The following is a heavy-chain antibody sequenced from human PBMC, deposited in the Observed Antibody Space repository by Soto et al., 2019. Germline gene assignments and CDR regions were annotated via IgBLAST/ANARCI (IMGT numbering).Heavy chain of an antibody. Sequence: GGSLRLSCAASGFTFSRYSMNWVRQDAGKGLEWVSSISSSSSYIYYADSVKGLFSISTDNAKNSLYLQMNSLRAEATAVYYCAIDSTPEAGIAAAGTQAFDIWGQGTMVTVSS. CDR2: ISSSSSYI. CDR1: GFTFSRYS. V-gene: IGHV3-21*01. CDR3: AIDSTPEAGIAAAGTQAFDI. D-gene: IGHD6-13*01. J-gene: IGHJ3*02.